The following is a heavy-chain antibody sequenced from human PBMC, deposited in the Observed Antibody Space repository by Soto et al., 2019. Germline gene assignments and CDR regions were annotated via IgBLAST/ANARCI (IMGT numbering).Heavy chain of an antibody. CDR1: GFTFSSYS. V-gene: IGHV3-21*01. J-gene: IGHJ4*02. D-gene: IGHD3-22*01. CDR2: ISSSSSYI. CDR3: AKDTHYDSSGYPYYFDY. Sequence: PGGSLRLSCAASGFTFSSYSMNWVRQAPGKGLEWVSSISSSSSYIYYADSVKGRFTISRDNAKNSLYLQMNSLRAEDTAVYYCAKDTHYDSSGYPYYFDYWGQGTLVTVSS.